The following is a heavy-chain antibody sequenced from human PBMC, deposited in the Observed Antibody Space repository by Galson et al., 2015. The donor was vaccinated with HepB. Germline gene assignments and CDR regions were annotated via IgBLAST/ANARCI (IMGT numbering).Heavy chain of an antibody. J-gene: IGHJ6*02. D-gene: IGHD3-3*01. V-gene: IGHV5-10-1*01. CDR1: GYSFTSYW. CDR3: ARHSGGTIFGVVIIPVPPGGMDV. Sequence: QSGAEVKKPGESLKISCKGSGYSFTSYWIGWVRQMPGKGLEWMGRIDPSDSYTNYSPSFQGHVTISADKSISTAYLQWSSLKASDTAMYYCARHSGGTIFGVVIIPVPPGGMDVWGQGTTVTVSS. CDR2: IDPSDSYT.